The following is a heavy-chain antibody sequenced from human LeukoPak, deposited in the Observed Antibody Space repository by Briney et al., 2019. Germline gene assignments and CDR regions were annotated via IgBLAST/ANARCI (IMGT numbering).Heavy chain of an antibody. D-gene: IGHD6-19*01. Sequence: GASVKVSCKASGGTFSSYAISWVRQAPGQGLECMGGIIPIFGTANYAQKFQGRVTITADESTSTAYMELSSLRSEDTAVYYCARDSSGWYAWFDPWGQGTLVTVSS. CDR3: ARDSSGWYAWFDP. V-gene: IGHV1-69*13. CDR2: IIPIFGTA. J-gene: IGHJ5*02. CDR1: GGTFSSYA.